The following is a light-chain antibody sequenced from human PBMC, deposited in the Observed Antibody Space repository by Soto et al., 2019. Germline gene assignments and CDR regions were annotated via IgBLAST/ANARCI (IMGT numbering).Light chain of an antibody. CDR1: SSDVGGYNY. Sequence: QSALTQPPSASGSPGQSVTISCTGTSSDVGGYNYVSWYQQHPGKVPKLMIYEVTKRPSGVPDRFSGSKSGNTASLTVSGLQAEDEADYYSGSYAASNILVFGVGTKLPAL. V-gene: IGLV2-8*01. J-gene: IGLJ3*02. CDR2: EVT. CDR3: GSYAASNILV.